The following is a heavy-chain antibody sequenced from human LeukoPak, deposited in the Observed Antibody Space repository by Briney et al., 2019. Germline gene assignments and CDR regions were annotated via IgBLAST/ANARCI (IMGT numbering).Heavy chain of an antibody. Sequence: SETLSLTCAVSGYSISSGYYWGWIRQPPGKGLEWIGSMFHSGSTYYNPSLKSRVTILVDTSKNQFSLKLSSVTAADTAVYYCARAGPYYYDSSDYWGQGTLVTVSS. CDR1: GYSISSGYY. CDR3: ARAGPYYYDSSDY. CDR2: MFHSGST. D-gene: IGHD3-22*01. J-gene: IGHJ4*02. V-gene: IGHV4-38-2*01.